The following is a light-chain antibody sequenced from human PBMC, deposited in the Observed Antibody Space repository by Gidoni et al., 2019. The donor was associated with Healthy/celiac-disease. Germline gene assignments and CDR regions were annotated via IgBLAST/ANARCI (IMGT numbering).Light chain of an antibody. J-gene: IGKJ2*01. V-gene: IGKV1-5*01. Sequence: DIQMTQSPSTPSASVGDRVTITCRASQSISSWLAWYQQKPGKAPKLLNYDASSLESGVPSRFSGSGSGTEFTLTISSLQPDDFATYYCQQYNSYPYTFGQGTKLEIK. CDR3: QQYNSYPYT. CDR1: QSISSW. CDR2: DAS.